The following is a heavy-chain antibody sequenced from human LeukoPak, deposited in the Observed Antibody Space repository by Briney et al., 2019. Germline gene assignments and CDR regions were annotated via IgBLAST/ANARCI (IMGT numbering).Heavy chain of an antibody. D-gene: IGHD3-9*01. J-gene: IGHJ4*02. CDR1: GFTFSNYW. Sequence: GGSLRLSCAASGFTFSNYWMTWVRQAPGKGLEWVANIKPDESEKYYVGSVKGRFTISRDNAKNSLYLQMNSLRAEDTAVYYCAKWGPYDILTGRINWGQGTLVTVSS. V-gene: IGHV3-7*03. CDR2: IKPDESEK. CDR3: AKWGPYDILTGRIN.